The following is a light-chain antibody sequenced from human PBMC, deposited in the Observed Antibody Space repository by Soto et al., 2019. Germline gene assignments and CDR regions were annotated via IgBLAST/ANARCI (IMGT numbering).Light chain of an antibody. CDR3: SSFAAGTMVV. Sequence: QSALTQPASVSGSPGQSITISCTGSSSDVGSYDHVSWYQLYPGDAPKLILYEVNNWPSGVSGRFSGSKSGNTASLTISGLQAEDDADYFCSSFAAGTMVVFGGGTKLTVL. CDR1: SSDVGSYDH. J-gene: IGLJ2*01. CDR2: EVN. V-gene: IGLV2-14*01.